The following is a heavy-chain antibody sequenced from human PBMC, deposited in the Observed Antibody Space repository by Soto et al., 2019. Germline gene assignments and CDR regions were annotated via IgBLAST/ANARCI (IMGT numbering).Heavy chain of an antibody. D-gene: IGHD5-18*01. CDR2: IRSKVNTYAT. V-gene: IGHV3-73*02. CDR1: GFTFSDSA. Sequence: EVQLVESGGGLVQPGGSLKLSCAASGFTFSDSAMHWVRQASGKGPEWVGRIRSKVNTYATAYAASVKGRFTISRDDSMNTTSLQMNSLKTEDTAVYYCTRRRDWTAMDPLDYWGQGTLVTVSS. CDR3: TRRRDWTAMDPLDY. J-gene: IGHJ4*02.